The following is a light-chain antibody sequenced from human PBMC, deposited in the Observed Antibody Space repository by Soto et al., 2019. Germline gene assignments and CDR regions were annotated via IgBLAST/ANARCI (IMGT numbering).Light chain of an antibody. V-gene: IGLV2-14*01. CDR1: SSDVGAYNY. CDR2: DVS. Sequence: QSALTQPASVSGSPGQSSTISCTGTSSDVGAYNYVSWYQQHPGKAPKLIIHDVSNRPSGVSNRFSASKSGNTASRTISGLQAEDEADYYCSSHASSTVVFGGGTKLTVL. CDR3: SSHASSTVV. J-gene: IGLJ2*01.